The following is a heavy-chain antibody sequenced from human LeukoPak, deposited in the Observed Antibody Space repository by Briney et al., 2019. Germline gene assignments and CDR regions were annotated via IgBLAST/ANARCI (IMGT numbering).Heavy chain of an antibody. CDR3: ARDLEGSSSK. CDR1: GFTFDDYA. Sequence: GRSLRLSCAASGFTFDDYAMHWVRQAPGKGLEWVSGISWNSGSIGYADSVKGRFTISKDNAKNSLYLQMNSLRGEDTALYYCARDLEGSSSKWGQGTLVTVSS. J-gene: IGHJ4*02. V-gene: IGHV3-9*01. CDR2: ISWNSGSI. D-gene: IGHD6-13*01.